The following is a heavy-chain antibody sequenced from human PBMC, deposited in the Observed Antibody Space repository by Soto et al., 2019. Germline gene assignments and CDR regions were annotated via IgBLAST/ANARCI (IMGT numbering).Heavy chain of an antibody. CDR2: ISSSGGSGGGT. CDR3: AKDWRMDV. V-gene: IGHV3-23*01. Sequence: EVQLLESGGGLVQPGGSLRLSCAASGFTFSSYAMNWVRQAPGKGLEWVSEISSSGGSGGGTHYAESVKGRLTISRDNSKHTLYLQMNSLRAEDTAVYYCAKDWRMDVWGQGTTVTVSS. J-gene: IGHJ6*02. CDR1: GFTFSSYA.